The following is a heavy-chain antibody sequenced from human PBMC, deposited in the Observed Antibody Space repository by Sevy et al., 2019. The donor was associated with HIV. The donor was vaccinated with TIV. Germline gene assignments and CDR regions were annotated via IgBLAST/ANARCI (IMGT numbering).Heavy chain of an antibody. CDR3: VYDFWSGYFYSGVHY. J-gene: IGHJ4*02. D-gene: IGHD3-3*01. V-gene: IGHV3-23*01. CDR1: GFTFSSYA. CDR2: ISSGGANT. Sequence: GGSLRLSCAASGFTFSSYAMSWVRQAPGKGLEWVSGISSGGANTYYADSVKGRFTISRDNSKNTLYLQMNSLRAEDTAVYYCVYDFWSGYFYSGVHYWGQGTLVTVSS.